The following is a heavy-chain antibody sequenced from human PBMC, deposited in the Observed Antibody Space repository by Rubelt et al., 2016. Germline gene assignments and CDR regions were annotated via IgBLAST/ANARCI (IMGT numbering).Heavy chain of an antibody. D-gene: IGHD1-26*01. J-gene: IGHJ5*02. Sequence: QVQLVESGGGVVQPGRSLRLSCAASGFTFSRYAIHWVRQAPGKGLEWVALISYDGSNKYYADSVKGRFIISRDNAKNTLYLHMNSLRAEDTAVYYCARVDYYDDTWGQGTLVTVSS. V-gene: IGHV3-30*04. CDR3: ARVDYYDDT. CDR2: ISYDGSNK. CDR1: GFTFSRYA.